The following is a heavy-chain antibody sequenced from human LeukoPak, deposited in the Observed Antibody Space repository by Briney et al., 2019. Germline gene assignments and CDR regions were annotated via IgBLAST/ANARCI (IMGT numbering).Heavy chain of an antibody. CDR2: IKQDGSEK. J-gene: IGHJ3*01. CDR3: ARETMGDDIVVVPTPFDAFDL. CDR1: GFTFSRYW. Sequence: GGSLRLSCAASGFTFSRYWMSWVRQAPGKGLEGVANIKQDGSEKYYVDSVKGRFTISRDNAKNSMYLQMNSLRAEDTAVYYCARETMGDDIVVVPTPFDAFDLWGQGTMVTVSS. D-gene: IGHD2-2*01. V-gene: IGHV3-7*01.